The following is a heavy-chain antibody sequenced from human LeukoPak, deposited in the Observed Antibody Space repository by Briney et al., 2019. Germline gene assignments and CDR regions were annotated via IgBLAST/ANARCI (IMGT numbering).Heavy chain of an antibody. Sequence: GGSLRLSCAASGFTFSSYGMHWVRQAPGKGLEWVAVISYDGSNKYYADSVKGRFTISRDNSKNTLYLQMNSLRAEDTAVYYCANEGVGASLDYWGQGTLVTVSS. CDR2: ISYDGSNK. V-gene: IGHV3-30*18. CDR1: GFTFSSYG. D-gene: IGHD1-26*01. CDR3: ANEGVGASLDY. J-gene: IGHJ4*02.